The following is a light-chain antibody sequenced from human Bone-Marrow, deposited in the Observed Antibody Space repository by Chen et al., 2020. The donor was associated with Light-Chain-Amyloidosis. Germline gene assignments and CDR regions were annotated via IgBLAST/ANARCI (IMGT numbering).Light chain of an antibody. CDR1: QTISSNY. CDR3: QQYGTSPLT. Sequence: ELVFMQFPATLSLSPGEGANLSCRASQTISSNYLTWYQQKFGQAPRLLIYGSSSRATGIPDRFTGSGSGTDFTLTINRLEPEDFAMYYCQQYGTSPLTLGGGTKVEIK. J-gene: IGKJ4*01. CDR2: GSS. V-gene: IGKV3-20*01.